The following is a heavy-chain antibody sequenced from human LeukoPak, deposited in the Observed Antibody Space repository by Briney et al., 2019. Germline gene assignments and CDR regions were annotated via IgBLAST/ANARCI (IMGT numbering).Heavy chain of an antibody. CDR2: IYYSGST. V-gene: IGHV4-59*08. Sequence: PSETLSLTCTVSGGSISSYYWSWIRQPPGKGLEWVGYIYYSGSTNYNPSLKSRVTISVDTSKNQFSLKLSSVTAADTAVYYCARHSRLDKSSLSWADYWGQGTLVTVSS. D-gene: IGHD2-2*03. CDR1: GGSISSYY. CDR3: ARHSRLDKSSLSWADY. J-gene: IGHJ4*02.